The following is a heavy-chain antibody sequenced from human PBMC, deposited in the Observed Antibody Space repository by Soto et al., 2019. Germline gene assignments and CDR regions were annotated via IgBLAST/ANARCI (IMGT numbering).Heavy chain of an antibody. V-gene: IGHV4-59*08. CDR3: ARQDGYFYYMDV. CDR2: VSYTGST. CDR1: GGSFSSHY. J-gene: IGHJ6*03. Sequence: QVELQESGPGLVKPSETLSLTCKVSGGSFSSHYWSWIRQPQGEGMWWIGYVSYTGSTNYNPSLSRRVLISADTPKNQFSLKLRSATAADTAVYYCARQDGYFYYMDVWGKETTVTVSS.